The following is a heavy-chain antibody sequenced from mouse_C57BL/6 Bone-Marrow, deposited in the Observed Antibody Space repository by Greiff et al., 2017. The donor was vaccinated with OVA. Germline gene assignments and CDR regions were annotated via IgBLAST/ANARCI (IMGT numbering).Heavy chain of an antibody. CDR2: ISSGGSYT. D-gene: IGHD2-4*01. CDR3: ARHIAPNDSFYAMDY. J-gene: IGHJ4*01. CDR1: GFTFSSYG. Sequence: EVQLKESGGDLVKPGGSLKLSCAASGFTFSSYGMSWVRQTPDKRLEWVATISSGGSYTYYPDSVKGRFTISRDNAKNTLYLQMSSLKSEDTAMYYCARHIAPNDSFYAMDYWGQGTAVTVSS. V-gene: IGHV5-6*01.